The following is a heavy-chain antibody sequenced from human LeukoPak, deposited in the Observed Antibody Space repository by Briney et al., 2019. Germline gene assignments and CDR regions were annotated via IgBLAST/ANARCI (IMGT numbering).Heavy chain of an antibody. CDR1: GFTVSTYY. V-gene: IGHV3-53*01. Sequence: PGGSLRLSCAASGFTVSTYYMTWVRQAPGKGLGCVSVIYSGGSTYYADSVKGRFTVSRDNSKNTLYLQMNSLRAEDTAMYYCARGLGYCTSTTCLLPFDYWGQGTLVTVSS. CDR3: ARGLGYCTSTTCLLPFDY. D-gene: IGHD2-2*01. J-gene: IGHJ4*02. CDR2: IYSGGST.